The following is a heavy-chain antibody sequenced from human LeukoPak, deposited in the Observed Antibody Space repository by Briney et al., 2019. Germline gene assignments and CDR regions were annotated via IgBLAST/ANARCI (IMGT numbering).Heavy chain of an antibody. V-gene: IGHV4-59*01. Sequence: SSETLSLTCTVSGVSISSYYWSWIRQPAGKGLEWIGYIYNSGSTNYNPPFKSRLTISVDTSRNQFSLKVNSVTAAGTAVYYCARGQVGATQLFDYWGQGTRVTVSS. D-gene: IGHD1-26*01. CDR2: IYNSGST. CDR3: ARGQVGATQLFDY. J-gene: IGHJ4*02. CDR1: GVSISSYY.